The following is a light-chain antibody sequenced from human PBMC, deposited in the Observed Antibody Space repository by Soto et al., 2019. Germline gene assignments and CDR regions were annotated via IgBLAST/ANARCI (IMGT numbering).Light chain of an antibody. CDR3: CSYAGGTRVV. Sequence: QSALTQPASVSGSPGQSITISCTGTSSDVGKYNLVSWYQQHPGKAPKLMIYEDIERPSGISDRFSGSKSGNTASLTISGLQTEDEADYYCCSYAGGTRVVFDGGTKLTVL. V-gene: IGLV2-23*01. J-gene: IGLJ2*01. CDR2: EDI. CDR1: SSDVGKYNL.